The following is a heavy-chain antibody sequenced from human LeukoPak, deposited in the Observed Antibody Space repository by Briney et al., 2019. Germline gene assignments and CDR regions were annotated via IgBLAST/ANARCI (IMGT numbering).Heavy chain of an antibody. CDR3: ARIDAVAATPTSFDY. D-gene: IGHD6-19*01. Sequence: NPSETLSLTCTVSGGSISIFYWSWIRQPPGKGLGWIGDIYYSGTTNYNPSLKSRVTISLDTSKNQFSLRLSSVTADTAVYYCARIDAVAATPTSFDYWGQGTLVTVSS. V-gene: IGHV4-59*01. CDR2: IYYSGTT. J-gene: IGHJ4*02. CDR1: GGSISIFY.